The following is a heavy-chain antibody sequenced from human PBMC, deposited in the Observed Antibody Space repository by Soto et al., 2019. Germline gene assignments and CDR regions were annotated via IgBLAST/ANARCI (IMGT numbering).Heavy chain of an antibody. J-gene: IGHJ4*01. Sequence: PGGSLRLSCAASGFTFDDYAMHWVRQAPGKGLEWVSGISWNSGSIGYADSVKGRFTISRDNAKNSLYLQMNSLRAEDTALYYCAKGGITGTTPDYWRHGTLVTVSS. CDR3: AKGGITGTTPDY. V-gene: IGHV3-9*01. CDR2: ISWNSGSI. CDR1: GFTFDDYA. D-gene: IGHD1-7*01.